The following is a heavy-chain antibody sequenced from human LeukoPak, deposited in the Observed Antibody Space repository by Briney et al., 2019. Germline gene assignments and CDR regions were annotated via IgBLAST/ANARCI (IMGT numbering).Heavy chain of an antibody. D-gene: IGHD1-26*01. CDR2: ISGSGGAT. CDR3: GKYLQTTVGANDY. J-gene: IGHJ4*02. Sequence: GGSLRLSCAASGFTFSSYPMNWVRQAPGKGLEWVAVISGSGGATFYGDSVQGRFTISRDHSRDTLYLQMSSMRAEDTAVYYCGKYLQTTVGANDYWGQGTLVTVSS. CDR1: GFTFSSYP. V-gene: IGHV3-23*01.